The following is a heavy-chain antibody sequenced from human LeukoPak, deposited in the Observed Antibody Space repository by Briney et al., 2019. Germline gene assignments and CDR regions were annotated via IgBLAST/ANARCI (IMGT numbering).Heavy chain of an antibody. D-gene: IGHD3-22*01. Sequence: PGGSLRLSCAASGFTFSGSGIHWVRQASGKGLEWVGRIRSKSNSYATAYAASVKGRFTISRDDSKNTAYLQMNSLKTEDTAVYYCTSAYYDSSGFFYVGDYWGPGTLVTVS. CDR1: GFTFSGSG. CDR3: TSAYYDSSGFFYVGDY. V-gene: IGHV3-73*01. CDR2: IRSKSNSYAT. J-gene: IGHJ4*02.